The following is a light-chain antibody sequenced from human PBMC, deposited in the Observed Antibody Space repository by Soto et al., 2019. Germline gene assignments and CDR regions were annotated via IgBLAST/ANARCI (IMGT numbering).Light chain of an antibody. V-gene: IGLV3-21*04. CDR1: NIGSKS. CDR3: QVWDSSSDPVV. CDR2: YDS. Sequence: SSELTQPPSVSVAPGKTARITCGGNNIGSKSVHWYQQKPGQAPVLVIYYDSDRPSGIPERFSGSNSGNTATLTISRVEVGDEADYYCQVWDSSSDPVVFGGGTKLTVL. J-gene: IGLJ2*01.